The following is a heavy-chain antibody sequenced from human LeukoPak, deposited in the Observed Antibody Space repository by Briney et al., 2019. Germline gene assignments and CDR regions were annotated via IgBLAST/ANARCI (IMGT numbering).Heavy chain of an antibody. CDR3: AKYEQKIRGSDY. D-gene: IGHD5-12*01. CDR2: ISGSGGNT. Sequence: GGSLRLSCAASGFTFNSCAMSWVHQPAGKGEEWVSAISGSGGNTYYEDSPKGRFTISRDNAKKTPYLQMNSLTAKATAEYYCAKYEQKIRGSDYWGQRTLVTVSS. V-gene: IGHV3-23*01. J-gene: IGHJ4*02. CDR1: GFTFNSCA.